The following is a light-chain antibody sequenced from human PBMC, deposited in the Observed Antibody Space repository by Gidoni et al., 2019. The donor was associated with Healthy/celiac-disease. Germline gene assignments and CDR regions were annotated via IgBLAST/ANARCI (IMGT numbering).Light chain of an antibody. CDR1: QSVSSSY. V-gene: IGKV3-20*01. J-gene: IGKJ4*01. CDR2: GAS. Sequence: EIVLTQSPGTLSLSPGERATLSCRASQSVSSSYLAWYQQKPGKAPRLLIYGASSRATGIPDRLSGSGSGTDFTLTISRLEPEDFAVYYCQQYGSSPRLTFGGGTKVEIK. CDR3: QQYGSSPRLT.